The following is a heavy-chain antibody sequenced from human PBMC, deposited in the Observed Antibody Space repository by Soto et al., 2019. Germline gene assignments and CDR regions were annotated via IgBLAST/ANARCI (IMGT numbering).Heavy chain of an antibody. Sequence: PSETLSLTCTVSGGSISSGDYYWSWIRHPPGKGLEWIGYIYYSGSTYYNPSLKSRVTISVDTSKNQFSLKLSSVTAADTAVYYCARATNDILTIFDYWGQGTLVTVSS. CDR1: GGSISSGDYY. D-gene: IGHD3-9*01. J-gene: IGHJ4*02. CDR2: IYYSGST. CDR3: ARATNDILTIFDY. V-gene: IGHV4-30-4*01.